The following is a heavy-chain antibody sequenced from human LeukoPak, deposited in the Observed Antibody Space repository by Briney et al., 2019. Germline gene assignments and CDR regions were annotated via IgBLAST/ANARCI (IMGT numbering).Heavy chain of an antibody. CDR2: INHSGST. Sequence: PSETLSLTCAVYGGSFSGYYWSWIRQPPGKGLKWIGEINHSGSTNYNPSLKSRVTISVDTSKNQFSLKLSSVTAADTAVYYCASGYSYGYYYYYMDVWGKGTTVTVSS. J-gene: IGHJ6*03. V-gene: IGHV4-34*01. CDR1: GGSFSGYY. D-gene: IGHD5-18*01. CDR3: ASGYSYGYYYYYMDV.